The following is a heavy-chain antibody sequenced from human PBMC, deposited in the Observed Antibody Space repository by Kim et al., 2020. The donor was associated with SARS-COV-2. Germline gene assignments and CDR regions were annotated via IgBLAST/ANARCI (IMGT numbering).Heavy chain of an antibody. D-gene: IGHD3-22*01. CDR1: GFTFTSSA. CDR2: IVVGSGNT. Sequence: SVKVSCKASGFTFTSSAVQWVRQARGQRLEWIGWIVVGSGNTNYAQKFQERVTITRDMSTSTAYMELSSLRSEDMAVYYCAAAVYYDSSGYYYSGSESFDIWGQGTMVTVSS. J-gene: IGHJ3*02. V-gene: IGHV1-58*01. CDR3: AAAVYYDSSGYYYSGSESFDI.